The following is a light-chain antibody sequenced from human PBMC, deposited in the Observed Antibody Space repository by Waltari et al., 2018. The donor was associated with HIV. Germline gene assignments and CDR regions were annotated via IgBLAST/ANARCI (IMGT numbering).Light chain of an antibody. Sequence: QSVLTQAPSASGTPGQRVTISCSGTNSNIGSNFVYWYQQVPGGAPKLLIYRNNQRPSGVPDGFSGAKSVTSASLAISGLRSEDEADYYCAAWDDSLSGLVFGGRTKLTVL. CDR2: RNN. CDR3: AAWDDSLSGLV. V-gene: IGLV1-47*01. J-gene: IGLJ2*01. CDR1: NSNIGSNF.